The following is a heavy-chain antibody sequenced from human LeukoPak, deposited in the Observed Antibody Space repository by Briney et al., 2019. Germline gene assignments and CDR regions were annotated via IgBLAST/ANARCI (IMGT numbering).Heavy chain of an antibody. V-gene: IGHV3-7*05. CDR2: IKEDGSER. Sequence: GGSLRLSCAASGFMFSDYWMGWVRQAPGKGLEWVANIKEDGSERYYLDSVKGRFTISRDNAKTSVYLQMNSLKGEDTAMYFCARSRWILDAWGQGTLLTISS. CDR3: ARSRWILDA. CDR1: GFMFSDYW. D-gene: IGHD2-2*03. J-gene: IGHJ5*02.